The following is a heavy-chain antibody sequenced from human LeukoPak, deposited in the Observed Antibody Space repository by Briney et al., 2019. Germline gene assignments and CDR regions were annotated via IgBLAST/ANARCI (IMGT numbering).Heavy chain of an antibody. D-gene: IGHD3-3*01. CDR2: IGGSGVAT. CDR3: ARGGQSADNWFDH. Sequence: GGSLRLSCAASGFTFNIYGMNWVRQAPGKGLEWVAYIGGSGVATYYTDFVRGRFTISRDNARNSLYLQMNSLRDEDTAIYYCARGGQSADNWFDHWGQGILVTVSS. CDR1: GFTFNIYG. V-gene: IGHV3-48*02. J-gene: IGHJ5*02.